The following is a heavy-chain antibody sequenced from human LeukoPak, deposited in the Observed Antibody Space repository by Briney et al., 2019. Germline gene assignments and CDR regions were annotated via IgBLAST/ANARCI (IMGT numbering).Heavy chain of an antibody. CDR3: TREVGTRSPY. J-gene: IGHJ4*02. Sequence: GGSLRLSCTTSGFTFGDSAMSLVRQAPGKGLEWLGFIRSAHYGGTTEYVASVRGRFTISRDDSKSIAYLQMNSLKSEDTAVYYCTREVGTRSPYWGQGTLVTVSS. CDR1: GFTFGDSA. CDR2: IRSAHYGGTT. D-gene: IGHD2-8*01. V-gene: IGHV3-49*04.